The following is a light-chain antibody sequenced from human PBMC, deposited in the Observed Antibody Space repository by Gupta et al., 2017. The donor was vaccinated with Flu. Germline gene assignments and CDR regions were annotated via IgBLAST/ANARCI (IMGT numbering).Light chain of an antibody. CDR2: AAS. CDR1: QSISSY. CDR3: QQSYSTPYS. Sequence: DIQMTQSPSPLSASVGDSVTITCRASQSISSYLNWYQQKPGKAPKPLIYAASSLQSGGPSRFSGSGSGTDFTLTISSLQPEEFATYYCQQSYSTPYSFGQGTKLEIK. V-gene: IGKV1-39*01. J-gene: IGKJ2*03.